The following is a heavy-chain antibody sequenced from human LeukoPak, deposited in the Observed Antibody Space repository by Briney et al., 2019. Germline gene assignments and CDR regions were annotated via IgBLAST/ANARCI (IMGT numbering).Heavy chain of an antibody. J-gene: IGHJ4*02. D-gene: IGHD4-11*01. CDR1: GFGFSKYW. Sequence: PGGSLRLSCAASGFGFSKYWMSWVRQAPGKGLEWVANMNEEGSEKDYVDSVKGRFTIPRDNAQDSLYLQMNSLRAEDTAVYYCARDRRYSTFDYWGQGTLLTVSS. CDR3: ARDRRYSTFDY. V-gene: IGHV3-7*01. CDR2: MNEEGSEK.